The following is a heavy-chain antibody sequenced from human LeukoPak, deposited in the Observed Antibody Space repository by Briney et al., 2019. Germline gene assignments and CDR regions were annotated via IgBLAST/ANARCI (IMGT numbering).Heavy chain of an antibody. CDR2: IWYDGSNK. V-gene: IGHV3-33*08. CDR1: GFTFSSYG. D-gene: IGHD1-26*01. J-gene: IGHJ4*02. CDR3: ARNLQWELLPGIDY. Sequence: GGSLRLSCAASGFTFSSYGMHWVRQAPGKGLEWVAVIWYDGSNKYYADSVKGRFTISRDNSKNTLYLQMNSLRAEDTAVYYCARNLQWELLPGIDYWGQGTLVTVSS.